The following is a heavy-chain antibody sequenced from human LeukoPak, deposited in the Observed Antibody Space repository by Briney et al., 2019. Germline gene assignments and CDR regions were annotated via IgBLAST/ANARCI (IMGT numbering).Heavy chain of an antibody. CDR3: ARSSVEMATIIDY. CDR1: GGSISSSSYY. CDR2: IYYSGST. Sequence: SETLSLTCTASGGSISSSSYYWGWIRQPPGKGLEWIGSIYYSGSTYYNPSLKSRVTISVDTSKNQFSLKLSSVTAADTAVYYCARSSVEMATIIDYWGQGTLVTVSS. J-gene: IGHJ4*02. V-gene: IGHV4-39*01. D-gene: IGHD5-24*01.